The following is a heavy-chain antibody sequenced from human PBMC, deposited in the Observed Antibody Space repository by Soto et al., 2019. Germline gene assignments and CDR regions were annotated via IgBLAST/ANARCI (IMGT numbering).Heavy chain of an antibody. J-gene: IGHJ4*02. V-gene: IGHV3-66*01. CDR1: GFTVSNNY. Sequence: EVQLVESGGGLVQPGGSLRLSCAASGFTVSNNYMRWVRQAPGKGLEWVSLIYSGGATYYSASVKGRCTISRDNSKNTLYLQMNSLRAEDTAVYYCARDGTYNWVGGQGILVTVSS. CDR3: ARDGTYNWV. CDR2: IYSGGAT. D-gene: IGHD1-1*01.